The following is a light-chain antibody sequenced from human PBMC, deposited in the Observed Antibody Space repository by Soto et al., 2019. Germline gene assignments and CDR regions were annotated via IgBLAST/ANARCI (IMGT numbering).Light chain of an antibody. CDR1: QSISSW. CDR2: KAS. V-gene: IGKV1-5*03. J-gene: IGKJ3*01. CDR3: QQYNSYSAFT. Sequence: DLQMTQSPSTLSASVGDRVTITCRASQSISSWLAWYQQKPGKAPKLLIYKASSLESGVPSRFSGSGSGTAFTLTISCLQPDDFATYYCQQYNSYSAFTFGPGTKVDIK.